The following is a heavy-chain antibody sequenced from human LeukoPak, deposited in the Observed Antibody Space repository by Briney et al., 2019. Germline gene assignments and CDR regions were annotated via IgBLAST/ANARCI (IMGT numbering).Heavy chain of an antibody. J-gene: IGHJ6*03. CDR3: AKDSGIYWVDHYYMDV. D-gene: IGHD1-26*01. CDR2: IRYDETNK. CDR1: GFTFSDCG. V-gene: IGHV3-30*02. Sequence: PGGSLRLSCAASGFTFSDCGMHWVRQAPGKGLEWVAFIRYDETNKYYADSVKGRFTISRDNSKNTLFLQMNSLRAEDTAVYYCAKDSGIYWVDHYYMDVXXKGXTXXVSS.